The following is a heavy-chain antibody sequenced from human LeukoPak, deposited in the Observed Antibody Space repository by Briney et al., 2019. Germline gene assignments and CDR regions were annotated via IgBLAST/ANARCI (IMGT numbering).Heavy chain of an antibody. Sequence: GGSLRLSCAASGFTFSNYNMNWVRQAPGKGLEWVSSISSSSSSINYADSLKGRFTISRDNAKNTLYLQMNSLRAEDTAVYYCAKEGDSSSWYDLYDYWGQGTLVTVSS. D-gene: IGHD6-13*01. V-gene: IGHV3-21*04. CDR1: GFTFSNYN. J-gene: IGHJ4*02. CDR3: AKEGDSSSWYDLYDY. CDR2: ISSSSSSI.